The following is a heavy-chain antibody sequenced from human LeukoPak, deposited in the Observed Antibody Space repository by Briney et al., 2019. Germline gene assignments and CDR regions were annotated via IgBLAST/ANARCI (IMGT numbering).Heavy chain of an antibody. J-gene: IGHJ3*01. Sequence: SETLSLTCTVSGGSISSFYWNWIRQPPGKGLEWVGYVFYSGNTNYNPSLGSRVTISEDTSKNQFSLNLKSLTAADTAVYYCARGLPGRDAFDVWGQGTVVTVSS. D-gene: IGHD3-16*01. CDR3: ARGLPGRDAFDV. V-gene: IGHV4-59*13. CDR2: VFYSGNT. CDR1: GGSISSFY.